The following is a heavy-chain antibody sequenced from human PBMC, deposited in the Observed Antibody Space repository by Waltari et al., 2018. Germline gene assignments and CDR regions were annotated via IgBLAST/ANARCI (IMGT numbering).Heavy chain of an antibody. CDR3: ARAAGLWFGELTYYYYGMDV. D-gene: IGHD3-10*01. V-gene: IGHV4-31*03. CDR1: GGSIRRGGYY. CDR2: IYYSGST. J-gene: IGHJ6*02. Sequence: QVQLQESGPGLVKPSQTLSLTCTVSGGSIRRGGYYWSWIRPHPGKGLEWIGYIYYSGSTYYNPSLKSRVTISVDTSKNQFSLKLSSVTAADTAVYYCARAAGLWFGELTYYYYGMDVWGQGTTVTVSS.